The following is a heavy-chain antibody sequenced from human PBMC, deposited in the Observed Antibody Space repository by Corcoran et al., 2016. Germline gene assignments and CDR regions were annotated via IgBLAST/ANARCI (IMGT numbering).Heavy chain of an antibody. V-gene: IGHV4-34*01. D-gene: IGHD3-22*01. CDR3: ARVWKAYYYDSSGHGGFDY. Sequence: QVQLQQWGAGLLKPSETLSLTCAVYGGSFSGYYWSWIRQPPGKGLEWIGEINHSGSTNYNPSLKSRVTISVDTSKNQFSLKLSSVTAADTAVYYWARVWKAYYYDSSGHGGFDYWGQGTLVTVSS. J-gene: IGHJ4*02. CDR1: GGSFSGYY. CDR2: INHSGST.